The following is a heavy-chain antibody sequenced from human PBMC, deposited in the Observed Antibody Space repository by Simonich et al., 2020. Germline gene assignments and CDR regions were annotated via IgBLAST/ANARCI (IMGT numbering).Heavy chain of an antibody. V-gene: IGHV4-39*01. Sequence: QLQLQESGPGLVKPSETLSLTCTVSGGSISSSSYYWGWIRQPPGKGLEWIGSINYSGSTDHTPSRKGRVTISVDTSKNQFSLKLSSVTAADTAVYYCARWAYSSSYFDYWGQGTLVTVSS. CDR2: INYSGST. CDR3: ARWAYSSSYFDY. CDR1: GGSISSSSYY. D-gene: IGHD6-6*01. J-gene: IGHJ4*02.